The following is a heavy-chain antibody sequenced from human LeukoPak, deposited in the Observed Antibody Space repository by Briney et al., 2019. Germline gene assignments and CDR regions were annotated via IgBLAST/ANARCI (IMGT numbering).Heavy chain of an antibody. Sequence: HSGGSLRLSCAASGFTFSSYAMHWVRQAPGKGLEWVAVISYDGSNKYYADSVKGRFTIPRDNSKNTLYLQMNSLRAEDTAVYYCARDDPLLRSFDYWGQGTLVTVSS. CDR3: ARDDPLLRSFDY. V-gene: IGHV3-30*01. CDR1: GFTFSSYA. J-gene: IGHJ4*02. CDR2: ISYDGSNK.